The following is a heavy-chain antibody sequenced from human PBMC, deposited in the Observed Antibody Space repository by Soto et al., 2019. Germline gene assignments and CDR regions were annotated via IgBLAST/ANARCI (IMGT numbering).Heavy chain of an antibody. J-gene: IGHJ4*02. Sequence: ASVKVSCKASGYTFTSYYMHWVRQAPGQGLEWMGIINPSGGSTSYAQKFKGRVTMTRDTSTSTVYMELSSLRSEDTAVYYCARDLPYYYDSSGYSPTLDYWGQGTLVTVS. V-gene: IGHV1-46*01. CDR3: ARDLPYYYDSSGYSPTLDY. CDR2: INPSGGST. CDR1: GYTFTSYY. D-gene: IGHD3-22*01.